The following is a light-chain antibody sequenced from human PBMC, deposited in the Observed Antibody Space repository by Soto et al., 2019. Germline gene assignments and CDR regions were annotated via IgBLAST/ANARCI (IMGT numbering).Light chain of an antibody. V-gene: IGKV3-20*01. CDR2: GAS. CDR1: QSVSSSY. CDR3: QQYCSSPIFS. J-gene: IGKJ3*01. Sequence: EIVLTQSPGTLSLSPGERATLSCRASQSVSSSYLAWYQQKPGQAPRLLIYGASNRATGLPDRFSGSGSGTDFTLTISRLEPEDVAVYYCQQYCSSPIFSFGPGTKVDIK.